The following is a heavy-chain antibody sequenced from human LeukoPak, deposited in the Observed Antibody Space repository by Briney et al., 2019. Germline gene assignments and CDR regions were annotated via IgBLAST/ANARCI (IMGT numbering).Heavy chain of an antibody. V-gene: IGHV1-8*01. D-gene: IGHD2-2*01. CDR1: GYTFTSYD. Sequence: ASVKVFCKASGYTFTSYDINWVRQATGQGLEWMGWMNPNSGNTGYAQKFQGRVTMTRNTSISTAYMELSSLRSEDTAVYYCAILSDIVVVPAADNWFDPWGQGTLVTVSS. CDR3: AILSDIVVVPAADNWFDP. CDR2: MNPNSGNT. J-gene: IGHJ5*02.